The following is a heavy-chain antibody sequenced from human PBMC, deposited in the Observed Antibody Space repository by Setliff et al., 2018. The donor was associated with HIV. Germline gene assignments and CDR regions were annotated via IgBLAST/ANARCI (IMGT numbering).Heavy chain of an antibody. J-gene: IGHJ6*03. V-gene: IGHV3-7*03. Sequence: PGGSLRLSCATSRFSFSTFWMTWVRQAPGKGLEWIANINEDGNKKYHAASVWGRFTISRDNAKNSLYLQMNSLRAEDTAVYYCARLGDIFAYYNYYYLDVWGKGTTVTVSS. CDR2: INEDGNKK. CDR3: ARLGDIFAYYNYYYLDV. D-gene: IGHD3-10*01. CDR1: RFSFSTFW.